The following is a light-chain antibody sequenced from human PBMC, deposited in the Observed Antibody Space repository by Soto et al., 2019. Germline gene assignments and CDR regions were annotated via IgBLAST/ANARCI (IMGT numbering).Light chain of an antibody. J-gene: IGLJ1*01. CDR1: SSNLGSYKL. CDR3: CASGGSPTYV. CDR2: EVN. Sequence: QSALTQPASVSGSPGQSITISCTGTSSNLGSYKLVSWYQQHPGKAPKLMIFEVNKRPSGVSNRFSGSKSGNTASLTISGLKVEDEADYYCCASGGSPTYVFGTGTKLPVL. V-gene: IGLV2-23*02.